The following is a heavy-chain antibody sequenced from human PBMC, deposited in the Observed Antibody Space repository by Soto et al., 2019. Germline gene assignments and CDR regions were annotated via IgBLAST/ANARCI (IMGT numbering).Heavy chain of an antibody. CDR2: IYYSGST. V-gene: IGHV4-31*03. Sequence: PSATLSLTCSGSGGSISSVGHYWTLIRQQPGKGLEWIGYIYYSGSTDYNPSLKSRVTISVDRSKNQFSLNLSSVTAADTAIYFCARHLKAVAAAMAGWGQGIPVTVSS. D-gene: IGHD6-19*01. CDR1: GGSISSVGHY. CDR3: ARHLKAVAAAMAG. J-gene: IGHJ4*02.